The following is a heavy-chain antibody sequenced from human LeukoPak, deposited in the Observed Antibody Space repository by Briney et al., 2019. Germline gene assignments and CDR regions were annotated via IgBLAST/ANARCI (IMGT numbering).Heavy chain of an antibody. Sequence: GASVKVYCKASRGTLSSYAISWVRQAPGQGFEWMGGIIPIFGTANYAQKFQGRVTITADESTSTAYMELSRLRSDDTAVYYCARESAYVGADWGQGTLVTVSS. D-gene: IGHD1-26*01. J-gene: IGHJ4*02. CDR2: IIPIFGTA. CDR3: ARESAYVGAD. CDR1: RGTLSSYA. V-gene: IGHV1-69*13.